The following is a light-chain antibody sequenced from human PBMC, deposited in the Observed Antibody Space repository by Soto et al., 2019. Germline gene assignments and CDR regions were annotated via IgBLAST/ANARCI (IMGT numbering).Light chain of an antibody. CDR3: QQSYSTPPIT. CDR1: QCISNY. Sequence: DIQINQSPSSLSASVGDRVTITSPASQCISNYLNWYQQKPGKATKLLIYAASSLQSEVPSRFSGSGSGTDFTLTISSLQPEDFATYYCQQSYSTPPITCGQGTRLE. V-gene: IGKV1-39*01. J-gene: IGKJ5*01. CDR2: AAS.